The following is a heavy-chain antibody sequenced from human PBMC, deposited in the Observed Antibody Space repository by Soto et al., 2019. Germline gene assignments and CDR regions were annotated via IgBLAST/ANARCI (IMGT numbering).Heavy chain of an antibody. D-gene: IGHD3-22*01. CDR3: ARVEVASIGYDY. Sequence: VQLQESGPGLVKPSQTLSLTCTVSAGSIRSGTHYWSWIRQHPGKGLEWIGHIYHSGKTYYNSSLESRVTLSVDTSKNQFSLKVSAVTAADTAVYYCARVEVASIGYDYWGQGTLVIVSS. J-gene: IGHJ4*02. CDR1: AGSIRSGTHY. V-gene: IGHV4-31*03. CDR2: IYHSGKT.